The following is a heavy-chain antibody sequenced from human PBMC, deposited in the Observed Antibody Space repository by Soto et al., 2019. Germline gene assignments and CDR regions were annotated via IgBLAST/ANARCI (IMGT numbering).Heavy chain of an antibody. D-gene: IGHD4-17*01. Sequence: PSETLSLTCTVSGGSISSSSYYWGWIRQPPGKGLGWIGSIYYSGSTYYNPSLKSRVTISVDTSKNQFSLKLSSVTAADTAAYYCARSMTTVVTLDYWGQGTLVTVSS. CDR1: GGSISSSSYY. V-gene: IGHV4-39*01. CDR2: IYYSGST. J-gene: IGHJ4*02. CDR3: ARSMTTVVTLDY.